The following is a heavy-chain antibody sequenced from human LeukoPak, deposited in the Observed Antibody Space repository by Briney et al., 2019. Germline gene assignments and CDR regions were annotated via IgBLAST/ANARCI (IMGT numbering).Heavy chain of an antibody. CDR3: ARQFSIAAPPLY. D-gene: IGHD6-6*01. CDR2: ISYTGST. V-gene: IGHV4-59*08. Sequence: PSETLSLTCTVSGGSISNYYWSWIRQPPGKGLEWIGYISYTGSTSYNPSLKSRVTISIDTSKNQFSLKLTSVAAADTAVYYCARQFSIAAPPLYWGQGTLVTVSS. CDR1: GGSISNYY. J-gene: IGHJ4*02.